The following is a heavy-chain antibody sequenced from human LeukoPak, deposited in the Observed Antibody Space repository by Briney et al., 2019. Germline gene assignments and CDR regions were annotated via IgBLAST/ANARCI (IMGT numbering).Heavy chain of an antibody. J-gene: IGHJ4*02. V-gene: IGHV1-46*01. CDR1: GYTFTSYY. D-gene: IGHD3-22*01. Sequence: ASVKVSCKASGYTFTSYYMHWVRQAPGQGLEWMGIINPSGGSTSYAQKFQGRVTMTRVMSTSTVYMELSSLRSEDTAVYYCTRDPSVTMIVGYFDYWGQGTLVTVSS. CDR2: INPSGGST. CDR3: TRDPSVTMIVGYFDY.